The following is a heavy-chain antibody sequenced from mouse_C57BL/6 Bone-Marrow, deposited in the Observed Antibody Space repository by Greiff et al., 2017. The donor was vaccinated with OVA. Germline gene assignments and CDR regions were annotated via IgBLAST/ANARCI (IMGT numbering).Heavy chain of an antibody. V-gene: IGHV1-5*01. Sequence: EVQLQQSGTVLARPGASVKMSCKTSGYTFTSYWMHWVKQRPGQGLEWIGAIYPGNSDTSYNQKFKGKAKLTAVTSASTAYMELSSLTNEDSAVYYCTRFTTWLYYFDYWGQGTTLTVSS. CDR3: TRFTTWLYYFDY. D-gene: IGHD1-1*01. CDR2: IYPGNSDT. CDR1: GYTFTSYW. J-gene: IGHJ2*01.